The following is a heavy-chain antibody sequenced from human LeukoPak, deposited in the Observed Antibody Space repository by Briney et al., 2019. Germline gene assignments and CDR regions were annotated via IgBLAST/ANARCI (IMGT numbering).Heavy chain of an antibody. D-gene: IGHD1/OR15-1a*01. J-gene: IGHJ6*02. Sequence: GESLKISCKASGYSFSSHWIGWVRQMPGKGLEWMGIIYPGDSDTRYSPSFQGQVTISADKSISIVYLQWSSLKASDTAMYYCARHFEQYYYYYGMDVWGQGTTVTVSS. CDR1: GYSFSSHW. CDR2: IYPGDSDT. CDR3: ARHFEQYYYYYGMDV. V-gene: IGHV5-51*01.